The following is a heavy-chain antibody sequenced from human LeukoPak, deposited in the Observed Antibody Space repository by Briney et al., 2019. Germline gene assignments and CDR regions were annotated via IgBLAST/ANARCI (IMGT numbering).Heavy chain of an antibody. D-gene: IGHD3-10*01. CDR3: ARVWVYLDY. CDR2: ISSSRSTI. V-gene: IGHV3-48*03. J-gene: IGHJ4*02. Sequence: GGSLRLSCAASGFTFSSYEMNWVRRAPGKGLEWVSYISSSRSTIYYADSVKGRFTTSRDNAKNSLYLQMNSLRAEDTAVYYCARVWVYLDYWGQGTLVTVSS. CDR1: GFTFSSYE.